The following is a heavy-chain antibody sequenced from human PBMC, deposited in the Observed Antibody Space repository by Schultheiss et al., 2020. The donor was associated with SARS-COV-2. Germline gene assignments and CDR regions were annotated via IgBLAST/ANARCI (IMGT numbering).Heavy chain of an antibody. J-gene: IGHJ4*02. CDR3: ARGNWAARFGVDY. CDR2: ISGSGGST. CDR1: GFTFSSYA. D-gene: IGHD6-6*01. Sequence: GESLKISCAASGFTFSSYAMSWVRQAPGKGLEWVSAISGSGGSTYYADSVKGRFTISRDNSKNTLYLQMNSLRAEDTAVYYCARGNWAARFGVDYWGQGTLVTVSS. V-gene: IGHV3-23*01.